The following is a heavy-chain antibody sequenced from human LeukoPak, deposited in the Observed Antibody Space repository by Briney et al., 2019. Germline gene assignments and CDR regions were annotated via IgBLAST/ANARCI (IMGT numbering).Heavy chain of an antibody. J-gene: IGHJ4*02. CDR3: ASGSSSGYDMGY. D-gene: IGHD5-12*01. Sequence: GSLRLSCAASGFTFSSYWMSWVRQPPGKGLEWIGEINHSGSTNYNPSLKSRVIISVDTSKNQFSLKLSSVTAADTAVYYCASGSSSGYDMGYWGQGTLVTVSS. CDR2: INHSGST. CDR1: GFTFSSYW. V-gene: IGHV4-34*01.